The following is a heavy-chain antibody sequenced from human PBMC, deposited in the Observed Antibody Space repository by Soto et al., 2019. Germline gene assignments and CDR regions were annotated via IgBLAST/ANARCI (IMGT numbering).Heavy chain of an antibody. D-gene: IGHD3-10*01. Sequence: RRLSCAASGFTVSSNYMSWVRQAPGKGLEWVSVIYSGGSTYYADSVKGRFTISRDNSKNTLYLQMNSLRAEDTAVYYCARDLLVYGSEEKYYYGMDVWGQGTTVTVSS. CDR1: GFTVSSNY. CDR3: ARDLLVYGSEEKYYYGMDV. CDR2: IYSGGST. V-gene: IGHV3-53*01. J-gene: IGHJ6*02.